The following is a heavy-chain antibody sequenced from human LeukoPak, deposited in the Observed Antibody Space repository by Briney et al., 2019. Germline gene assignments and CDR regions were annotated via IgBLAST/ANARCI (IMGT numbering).Heavy chain of an antibody. Sequence: SETLSLTCTVSGGSISSSSYYWGWIRQPPGKGLEWIGSIYYSGSTYYNPSLKSRVTISVDTSKNQFSLKLSSVTAADTAVYYCAGSRGYSFDYWGQGTLVTVSS. CDR2: IYYSGST. CDR3: AGSRGYSFDY. V-gene: IGHV4-39*07. J-gene: IGHJ4*02. CDR1: GGSISSSSYY. D-gene: IGHD5-18*01.